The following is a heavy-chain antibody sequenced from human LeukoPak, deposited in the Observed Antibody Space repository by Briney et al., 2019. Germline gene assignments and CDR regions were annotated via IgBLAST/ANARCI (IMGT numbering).Heavy chain of an antibody. CDR3: ASERSIAAAGDAFDI. CDR1: GYAFTSYY. D-gene: IGHD6-13*01. V-gene: IGHV1-46*01. Sequence: ASVKVSCKASGYAFTSYYMHWVRQAPGQGLEWMGIINPSGGSTSYAQKFQGRVTMTRDTSTSTAYMELSSLRSEDTAVYYCASERSIAAAGDAFDIWGQGTMVTVSS. J-gene: IGHJ3*02. CDR2: INPSGGST.